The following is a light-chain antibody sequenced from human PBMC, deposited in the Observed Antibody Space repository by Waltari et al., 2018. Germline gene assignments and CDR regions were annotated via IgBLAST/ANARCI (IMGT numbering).Light chain of an antibody. CDR3: SSYTSSNTLV. Sequence: QSALTQPASVSGSPGQSITISCTGTSSDIGGYNYVSWYQHHPGKAPKLRIYDVSKRPSGVSNRFSGSKSGNTASLTISGLQAEDEADYYCSSYTSSNTLVFGGGTKLTVL. CDR2: DVS. CDR1: SSDIGGYNY. V-gene: IGLV2-14*03. J-gene: IGLJ2*01.